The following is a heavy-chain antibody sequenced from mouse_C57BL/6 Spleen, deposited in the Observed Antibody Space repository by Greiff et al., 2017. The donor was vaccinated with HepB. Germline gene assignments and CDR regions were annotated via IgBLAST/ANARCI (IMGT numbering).Heavy chain of an antibody. Sequence: QVTLKVSGPGILQPSQTLSLTCSFSGFSLSTFGMGVGWIRQPSGKGLEWLAHIWWDDDKYYNPALKSRLTISKDTSKNQVFLKIANVDTADTATYYCARMATTVVYFDYWGQGTTLTVSS. CDR2: IWWDDDK. CDR1: GFSLSTFGMG. J-gene: IGHJ2*01. D-gene: IGHD1-1*01. CDR3: ARMATTVVYFDY. V-gene: IGHV8-8*01.